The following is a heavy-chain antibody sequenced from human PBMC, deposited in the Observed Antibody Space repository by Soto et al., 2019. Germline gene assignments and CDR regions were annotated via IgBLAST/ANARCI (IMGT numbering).Heavy chain of an antibody. J-gene: IGHJ5*02. CDR2: ISYDGSNK. V-gene: IGHV3-30*18. CDR1: GFTFSSYG. CDR3: AKMNLNVYGENWFDP. Sequence: QVQLVESGGGVVQPGRSLRLSCAASGFTFSSYGMHWVRQAPGKGLEWVAVISYDGSNKYYADSVKGRFTISRDNSKNTLYLQMNSLRAEDTAVYYCAKMNLNVYGENWFDPWGQGTLVTVSS. D-gene: IGHD4-17*01.